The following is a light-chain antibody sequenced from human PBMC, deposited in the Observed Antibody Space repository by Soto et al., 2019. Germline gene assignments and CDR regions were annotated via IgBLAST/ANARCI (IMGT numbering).Light chain of an antibody. CDR1: SNDVGGYKY. Sequence: QSALTQPASVSGSPGQSITISCTGTSNDVGGYKYVSWHQQHPGKAPKLMIYEVSKRPSGVPDRFSGSKSGNTASLTISGLQAEDEADYYCCSYAGSYTLVFGGGTKLTVL. V-gene: IGLV2-11*01. CDR2: EVS. CDR3: CSYAGSYTLV. J-gene: IGLJ2*01.